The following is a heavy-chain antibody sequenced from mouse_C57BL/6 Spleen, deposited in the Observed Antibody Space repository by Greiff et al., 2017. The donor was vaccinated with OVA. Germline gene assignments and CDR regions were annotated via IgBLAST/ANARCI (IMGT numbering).Heavy chain of an antibody. J-gene: IGHJ3*01. CDR1: GYTFTDYE. D-gene: IGHD2-1*01. CDR2: IDPETGGT. CDR3: TPIFYGNYWFAY. Sequence: VHLVESGAELVRPGASVTLSCKASGYTFTDYEMHWVKQTPVHGLEWIGAIDPETGGTAYNQKFKGKAILTADKSSSTAYMELRSLTSEDSAVYYCTPIFYGNYWFAYWGQGTLVTVSA. V-gene: IGHV1-15*01.